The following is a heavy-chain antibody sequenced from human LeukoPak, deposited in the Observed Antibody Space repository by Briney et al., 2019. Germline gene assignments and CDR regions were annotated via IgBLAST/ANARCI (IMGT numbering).Heavy chain of an antibody. Sequence: SETLSLTCTVSGGSISSHYWSWIRQPPGKGVEWIGYIYYSGSTNYNPSLKSRVTISVDTSKNQFSLKLSSVTAADTAVYYCARVRVGATMYYFDYWGQGTLVTVSS. J-gene: IGHJ4*02. CDR1: GGSISSHY. CDR2: IYYSGST. D-gene: IGHD1-26*01. V-gene: IGHV4-59*11. CDR3: ARVRVGATMYYFDY.